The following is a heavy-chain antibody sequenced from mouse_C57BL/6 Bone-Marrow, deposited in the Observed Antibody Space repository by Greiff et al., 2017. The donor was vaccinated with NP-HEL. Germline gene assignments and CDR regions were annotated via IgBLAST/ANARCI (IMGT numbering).Heavy chain of an antibody. Sequence: EVKLVESGGGLVQPGGSLKLSCAASGFTFSDYGMAWVRQAPRQGPEWVAFISNLAYSIYYAATVTGRFTISRENAKNTLYLEMSSLRSEDTAMYYCARQGWVQGMDDWGQGTSVTVSS. CDR3: ARQGWVQGMDD. CDR1: GFTFSDYG. D-gene: IGHD2-3*01. V-gene: IGHV5-15*01. J-gene: IGHJ4*01. CDR2: ISNLAYSI.